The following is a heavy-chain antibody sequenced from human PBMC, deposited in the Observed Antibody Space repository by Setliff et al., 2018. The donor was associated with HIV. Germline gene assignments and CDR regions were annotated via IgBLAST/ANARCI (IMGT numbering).Heavy chain of an antibody. CDR2: IYHSGST. D-gene: IGHD6-19*01. Sequence: SETLSLTCAVSGYSINSGYYWGWIRQPPGKGLEWIGNIYHSGSTNYNPSLKSRVTISVDTSTNQFSLKLSSVTAADTAVYYCARGRRSSGWYVYHWGQGTLVTVSS. CDR1: GYSINSGYY. V-gene: IGHV4-38-2*01. CDR3: ARGRRSSGWYVYH. J-gene: IGHJ4*02.